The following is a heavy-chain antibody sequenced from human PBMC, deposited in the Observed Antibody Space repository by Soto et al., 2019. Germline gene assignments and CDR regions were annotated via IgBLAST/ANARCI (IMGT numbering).Heavy chain of an antibody. D-gene: IGHD6-13*01. CDR2: IYYSGST. Sequence: SETLSLTCTVSGGSISSSSYYWGWIRQPPGKGLEWIGSIYYSGSTYYNPSLKSRVTISVDTSKNQFSLKLSSVTAADTAVYYCAGEYSSSPLNNWFDPWGQGTLVTVSS. CDR1: GGSISSSSYY. J-gene: IGHJ5*02. V-gene: IGHV4-39*01. CDR3: AGEYSSSPLNNWFDP.